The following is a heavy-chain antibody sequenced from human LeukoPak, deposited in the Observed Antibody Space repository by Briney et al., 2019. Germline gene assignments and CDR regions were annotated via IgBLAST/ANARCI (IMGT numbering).Heavy chain of an antibody. CDR3: ARHSRTGYNYLDY. CDR2: IYYSGST. CDR1: GGSMSSYY. J-gene: IGHJ4*02. Sequence: SETLSLTCTVSGGSMSSYYWSWIRQPPGKGLEWMGYIYYSGSTNNNPSLKSRVTISVDTSKNQFSLKLRSVTAADTAVYYCARHSRTGYNYLDYWGQGTLVTVSS. V-gene: IGHV4-59*08. D-gene: IGHD5-24*01.